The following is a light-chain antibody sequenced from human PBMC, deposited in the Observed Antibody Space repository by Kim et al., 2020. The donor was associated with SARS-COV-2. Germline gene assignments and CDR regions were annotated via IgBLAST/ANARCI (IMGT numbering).Light chain of an antibody. CDR2: RNY. CDR1: QLGHKY. V-gene: IGLV3-1*01. CDR3: QAWASYSVV. J-gene: IGLJ2*01. Sequence: SYELTQPHLVSVSPGQTTSITCSGDQLGHKYASWYQQKPGQSPVLVIYRNYRRPSGIPERFSGSNSGNTATLTIRGTQAMDEADYYCQAWASYSVVFGGGTQLTVL.